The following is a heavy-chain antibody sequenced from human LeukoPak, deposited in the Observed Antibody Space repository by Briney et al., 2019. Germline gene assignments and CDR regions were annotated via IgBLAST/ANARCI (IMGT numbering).Heavy chain of an antibody. J-gene: IGHJ4*02. CDR3: AKAHLTERYGPPPGN. CDR1: GFTFSSYA. Sequence: GGSLRLSCAASGFTFSSYAMSWVRQAPGKGLEWVSAISGSGGSTYFADSVEGRFTISRDNSKNTLYLQMNSLRAEDTAVYYCAKAHLTERYGPPPGNWGQGTLVTVSS. V-gene: IGHV3-23*01. D-gene: IGHD4-17*01. CDR2: ISGSGGST.